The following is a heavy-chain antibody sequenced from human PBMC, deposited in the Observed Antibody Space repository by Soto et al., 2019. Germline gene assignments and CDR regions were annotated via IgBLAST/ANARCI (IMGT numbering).Heavy chain of an antibody. D-gene: IGHD2-15*01. V-gene: IGHV1-8*01. CDR2: MNPNSGNT. Sequence: QVQLVQSGAEVKKPGASVKVSCKASGYTFTSYDINWVRQATGQGLEWMGWMNPNSGNTGYAQKFQGRVTMTRNTSISTAYMELSSLRSEDTAVYYGARMPGCSGGSCYSDWFDPWGQGTLVTVSS. J-gene: IGHJ5*02. CDR3: ARMPGCSGGSCYSDWFDP. CDR1: GYTFTSYD.